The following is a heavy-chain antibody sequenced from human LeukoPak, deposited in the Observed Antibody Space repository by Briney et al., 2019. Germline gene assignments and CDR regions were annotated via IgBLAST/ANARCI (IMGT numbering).Heavy chain of an antibody. Sequence: SQTLSLTCAISGDTVSSNSVTWNWIRQSPSRGLEWLGRTYYRSTWYNDYAVSVRGRITVDPDTSKNQFSLHLNSVTPEDTAVYYCARRLTQYDCFDPWGQGILVTVSS. CDR3: ARRLTQYDCFDP. V-gene: IGHV6-1*01. CDR1: GDTVSSNSVT. D-gene: IGHD2-2*01. J-gene: IGHJ5*02. CDR2: TYYRSTWYN.